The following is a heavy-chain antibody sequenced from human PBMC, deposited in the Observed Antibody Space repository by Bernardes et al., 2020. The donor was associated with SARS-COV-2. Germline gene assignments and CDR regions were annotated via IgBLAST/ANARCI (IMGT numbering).Heavy chain of an antibody. J-gene: IGHJ3*02. V-gene: IGHV4-59*11. CDR2: IHNSGST. CDR3: AREAADRPWDAFDI. CDR1: GGSISSHY. D-gene: IGHD6-25*01. Sequence: SEPLSLTCTVSGGSISSHYWTWIRQPPGKELEYIGYIHNSGSTNYNPSLKSRVTLSIDRSKNQLSLELTSVTAADTAMYYCAREAADRPWDAFDIWGQGKMVTVSS.